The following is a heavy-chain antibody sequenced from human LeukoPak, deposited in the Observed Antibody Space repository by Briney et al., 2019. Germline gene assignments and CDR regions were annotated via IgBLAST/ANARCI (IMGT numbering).Heavy chain of an antibody. CDR2: ISSSGSTR. CDR1: GFTFSDYY. CDR3: AKDRAYYSDSSGYYLVRAYDY. J-gene: IGHJ4*02. V-gene: IGHV3-11*01. D-gene: IGHD3-22*01. Sequence: GGSLRLSCGASGFTFSDYYMSWIRQAPGKGLEWVSHISSSGSTRYYADSVKGRFTISRDNAKNSLYLQMNSLRAEDTAVYYCAKDRAYYSDSSGYYLVRAYDYWGQGTLVTVSS.